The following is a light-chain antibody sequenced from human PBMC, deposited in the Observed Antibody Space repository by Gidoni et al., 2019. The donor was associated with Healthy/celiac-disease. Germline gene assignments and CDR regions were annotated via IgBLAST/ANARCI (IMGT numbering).Light chain of an antibody. CDR1: QSVSSSY. CDR2: GAS. Sequence: EIVFPGSAGALSLYPWDRATRSCSASQSVSSSYLAWYQQKHGQAPRLLIYGASSWATGIPDRFSGSGSGTDFTLTISRLEPEDFAVYYCQQYGSSPSTFGGGTKVEIK. J-gene: IGKJ4*01. CDR3: QQYGSSPST. V-gene: IGKV3-20*01.